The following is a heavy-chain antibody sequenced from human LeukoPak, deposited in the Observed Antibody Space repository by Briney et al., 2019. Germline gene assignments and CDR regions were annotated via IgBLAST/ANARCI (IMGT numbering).Heavy chain of an antibody. CDR1: GFSLTTSGVG. CDR2: IYWDDDK. D-gene: IGHD1-7*01. V-gene: IGHV2-5*02. CDR3: AHRLDQRTNWNYGNFDY. J-gene: IGHJ4*02. Sequence: SGPTLVNPTQNLTLTCTFSGFSLTTSGVGVGWIRQPPGKALEWLALIYWDDDKRYSPSLRNRLSITKDTSKNQVVLTMTNVDPVDTATYYCAHRLDQRTNWNYGNFDYWGQGTLVTVSS.